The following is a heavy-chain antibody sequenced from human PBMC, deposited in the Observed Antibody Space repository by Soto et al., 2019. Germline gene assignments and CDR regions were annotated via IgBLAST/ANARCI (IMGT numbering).Heavy chain of an antibody. J-gene: IGHJ6*02. CDR2: ISPSGGST. CDR1: GYTFTSYY. V-gene: IGHV1-46*01. Sequence: TVNVSCKASGYTFTSYYVHWVRQAPGQGLEWMGIISPSGGSTSYAQNFQGRVTMTSDTSTSTVYMALSSLRSEDTAVYYCASKFRRYYYGMVVWGQGTTVTVSS. CDR3: ASKFRRYYYGMVV.